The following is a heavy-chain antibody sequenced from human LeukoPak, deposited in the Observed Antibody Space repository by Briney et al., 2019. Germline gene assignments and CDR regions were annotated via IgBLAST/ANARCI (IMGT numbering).Heavy chain of an antibody. CDR1: GGTFSIYA. J-gene: IGHJ3*02. CDR3: ARGGYYYGSGSYYIGLADI. CDR2: IIPIFGTA. Sequence: SVKVSCTASGGTFSIYAISWVRQAPGQGLEWMGGIIPIFGTANYAQKFQGRVTITADKSTSTAYMELSSLRSEDTAVYYCARGGYYYGSGSYYIGLADIWGQGTMVTVSS. D-gene: IGHD3-10*01. V-gene: IGHV1-69*06.